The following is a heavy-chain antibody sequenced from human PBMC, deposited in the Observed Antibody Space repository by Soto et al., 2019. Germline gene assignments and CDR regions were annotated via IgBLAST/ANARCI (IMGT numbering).Heavy chain of an antibody. Sequence: EVQLVESGGGLVQPGGSLRLSCAASGFTFSSYSMNWVRQAPGKGLEWVSYISSSSSTIYYADSVKGRFTISRDNTKNSLYLQMNSLRDEDTAVYYCAREFWPLNWFDPWGQGTLVTVSS. D-gene: IGHD3-3*01. CDR2: ISSSSSTI. CDR1: GFTFSSYS. J-gene: IGHJ5*02. V-gene: IGHV3-48*02. CDR3: AREFWPLNWFDP.